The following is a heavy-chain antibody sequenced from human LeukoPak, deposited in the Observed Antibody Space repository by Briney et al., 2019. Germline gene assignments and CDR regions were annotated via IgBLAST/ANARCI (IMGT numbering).Heavy chain of an antibody. CDR2: IYSGGNT. D-gene: IGHD3-22*01. V-gene: IGHV3-66*01. CDR1: GFTFSTYG. CDR3: ARKTDSGGQGDY. J-gene: IGHJ4*02. Sequence: PGGSLRLSCGASGFTFSTYGMTWVRQAPGKGLECVSVIYSGGNTYYADSVKGRFTISRDNSKNTLYLQMNSLRAEDTAVYYCARKTDSGGQGDYWGPGTLVTVSS.